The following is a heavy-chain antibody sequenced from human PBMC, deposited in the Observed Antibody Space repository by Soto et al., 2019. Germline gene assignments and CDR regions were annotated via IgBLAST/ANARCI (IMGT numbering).Heavy chain of an antibody. D-gene: IGHD3-3*01. V-gene: IGHV4-59*01. CDR3: ASALRFLEFDY. CDR1: GGSISSYY. Sequence: SETLSLTCTVSGGSISSYYWSWIRQPPGKGLEWIGYIYYSGSTNYNPSLKSRVTISVDTSKNQFSLKLSSVTAADTAVYYCASALRFLEFDYWGQGTLVTVSS. CDR2: IYYSGST. J-gene: IGHJ4*02.